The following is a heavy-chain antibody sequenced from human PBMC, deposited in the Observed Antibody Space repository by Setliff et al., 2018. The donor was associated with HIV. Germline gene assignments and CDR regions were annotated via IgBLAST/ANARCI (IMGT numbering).Heavy chain of an antibody. V-gene: IGHV3-23*01. CDR2: LSGSGDST. CDR1: GFTFSNYA. J-gene: IGHJ4*02. CDR3: ATRAVAGLPYYFDY. Sequence: PGGSLRLSCAASGFTFSNYAMSWVRQAPGKGLEWVSELSGSGDSTYYADSVKGRFTISRDNSKNTLYLQTNSLRAEDTAIYYCATRAVAGLPYYFDYWGPGTLVTVSS. D-gene: IGHD6-19*01.